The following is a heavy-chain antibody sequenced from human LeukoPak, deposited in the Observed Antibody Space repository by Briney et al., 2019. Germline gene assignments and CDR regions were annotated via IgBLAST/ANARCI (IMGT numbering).Heavy chain of an antibody. CDR3: ARDSMVRGVSCMDV. Sequence: GGSLRLSCAASGFTFSSYWLSWVGQAPGKELEWVANIKQDGSEKYYVYSVKVRFTLSRGHAKNSLYLQLHRLRAEDTAVYYCARDSMVRGVSCMDVWGKGTTVTVSS. CDR2: IKQDGSEK. D-gene: IGHD3-10*01. V-gene: IGHV3-7*03. J-gene: IGHJ6*03. CDR1: GFTFSSYW.